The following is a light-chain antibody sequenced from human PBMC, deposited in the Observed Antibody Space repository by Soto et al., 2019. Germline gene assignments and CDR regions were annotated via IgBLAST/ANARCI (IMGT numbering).Light chain of an antibody. Sequence: IQMTQSPSSLSASGGDRFTIGFRGSQSISSYLNWYQQKPGKAPKLLIYDASNLESGVPSRFSGSGSGTEFTLTISSLQSEDYAVYYCHQYNNWPPWTFGQGTKVDIK. CDR1: QSISSY. CDR3: HQYNNWPPWT. CDR2: DAS. J-gene: IGKJ1*01. V-gene: IGKV1D-13*01.